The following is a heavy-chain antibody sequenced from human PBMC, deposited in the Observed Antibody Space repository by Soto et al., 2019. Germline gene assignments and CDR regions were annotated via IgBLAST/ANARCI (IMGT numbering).Heavy chain of an antibody. CDR2: IHYSGPT. J-gene: IGHJ3*01. D-gene: IGHD4-17*01. Sequence: QVQLQDSGPGQVQPSQTLSLPCTVSGGSVRSGGYTWGWVRQHPGKGLEWIGYIHYSGPTHYNPSLRSRPSISLDTSQNTFSLTLTSMTVADSAIYYCARGRVGLREPIDPFDLWGPGKKVTVSP. CDR1: GGSVRSGGYT. CDR3: ARGRVGLREPIDPFDL. V-gene: IGHV4-31*03.